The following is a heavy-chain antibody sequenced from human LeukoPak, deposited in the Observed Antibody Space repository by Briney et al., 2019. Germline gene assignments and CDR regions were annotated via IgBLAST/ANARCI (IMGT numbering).Heavy chain of an antibody. CDR2: IYSASTT. V-gene: IGHV3-53*01. CDR1: GFTVSSTY. CDR3: ARDAGYSGYTFDY. D-gene: IGHD5-12*01. J-gene: IGHJ4*02. Sequence: GGSLRLSCAASGFTVSSTYMTWVRQAPGKGLEWVSLIYSASTTYYADSVKGRFTISRDNSKNTVYLQMNSLRAEDTAVYYCARDAGYSGYTFDYWGQGTLVTVSS.